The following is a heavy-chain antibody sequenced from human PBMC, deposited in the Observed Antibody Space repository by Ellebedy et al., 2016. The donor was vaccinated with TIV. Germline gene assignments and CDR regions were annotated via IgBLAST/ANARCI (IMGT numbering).Heavy chain of an antibody. CDR3: ARKGYGDYESFDY. D-gene: IGHD4-17*01. V-gene: IGHV1-18*01. Sequence: ASVKVSXXASGGTFSSYAISWVRQAPGQGLEWMGRISAYNGNTNYAQKLQGRVTMTTDTSTSTAYMELRSLRSDDTAVYYCARKGYGDYESFDYWGQGTLVTVSS. CDR1: GGTFSSYA. J-gene: IGHJ4*02. CDR2: ISAYNGNT.